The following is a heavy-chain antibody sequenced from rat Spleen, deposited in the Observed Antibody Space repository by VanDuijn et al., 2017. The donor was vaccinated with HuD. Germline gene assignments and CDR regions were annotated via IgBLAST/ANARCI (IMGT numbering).Heavy chain of an antibody. CDR2: ISYDGGST. CDR1: GFTFNKYD. CDR3: ATSPYYWYFDF. V-gene: IGHV5-20*01. Sequence: EVQLVETGGGLVQPGRSLKLSCAASGFTFNKYDMAWVRQAPRKGLEWVASISYDGGSTYYPDSVKGRFTVSRDHAKSTLYLQMDSLRSEDTATYYCATSPYYWYFDFWGPGTMVTVSS. J-gene: IGHJ1*01.